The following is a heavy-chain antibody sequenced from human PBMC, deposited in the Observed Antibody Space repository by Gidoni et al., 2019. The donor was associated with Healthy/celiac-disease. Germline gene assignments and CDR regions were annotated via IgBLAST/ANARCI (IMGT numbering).Heavy chain of an antibody. D-gene: IGHD3-3*01. Sequence: EVQLVQSGAEVKKPGESLRISCKGSGYSFTSYWIRWVRQMPGKGLEGMGRIAPSDSYTNYSPSFQGHVTISADKSISTAYLQWSSLKASDTAMYYCARHSRRPYYDFWSGYQNKKNWFDPWGQGTLVTVSS. V-gene: IGHV5-10-1*03. CDR3: ARHSRRPYYDFWSGYQNKKNWFDP. CDR1: GYSFTSYW. J-gene: IGHJ5*02. CDR2: IAPSDSYT.